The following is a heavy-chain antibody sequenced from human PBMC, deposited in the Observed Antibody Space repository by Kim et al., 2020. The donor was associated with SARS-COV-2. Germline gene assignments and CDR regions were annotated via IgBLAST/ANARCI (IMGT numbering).Heavy chain of an antibody. Sequence: GGSLRLSCAASGFTVSSNYMSWVRQAPGKVLEWVPVIYSGGSTYYADSVKGRFTLSRDNSKNTLYLQMNSLRAEDTAVYYCVVPGDIYGMDVWGQGTTVTVSS. J-gene: IGHJ6*02. D-gene: IGHD4-17*01. CDR1: GFTVSSNY. CDR3: VVPGDIYGMDV. CDR2: IYSGGST. V-gene: IGHV3-53*01.